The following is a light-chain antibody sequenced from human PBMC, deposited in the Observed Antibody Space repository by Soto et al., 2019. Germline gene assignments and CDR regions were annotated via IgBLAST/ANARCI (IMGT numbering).Light chain of an antibody. CDR3: QQYNHWPPIT. V-gene: IGKV3-15*01. Sequence: ETVLTQSPDTLSVSPGDRATLSCRASQTVGNSLAWYQQKPGQAPSLLLHSASTRATGVPVRFSGSGFGTEFTLTISSLQSEDSAIYYCQQYNHWPPITCGPGTRLEIK. CDR2: SAS. CDR1: QTVGNS. J-gene: IGKJ5*01.